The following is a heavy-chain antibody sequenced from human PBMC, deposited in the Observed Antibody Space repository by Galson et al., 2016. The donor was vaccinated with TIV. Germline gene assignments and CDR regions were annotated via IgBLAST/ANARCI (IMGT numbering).Heavy chain of an antibody. D-gene: IGHD7-27*01. CDR1: GYIFTNYY. J-gene: IGHJ4*02. CDR3: ARVNWARAFDY. V-gene: IGHV1-2*02. Sequence: SVKVSCKASGYIFTNYYIRWVRQAPGQGLEWMGWINADIGGTIYAQKFQGRVAMTRDTSINTAYLELSGMKSDDTAVYYCARVNWARAFDYWGQGALVTVSS. CDR2: INADIGGT.